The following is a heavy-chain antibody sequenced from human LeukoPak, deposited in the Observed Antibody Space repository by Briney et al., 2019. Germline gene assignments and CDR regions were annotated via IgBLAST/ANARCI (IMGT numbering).Heavy chain of an antibody. J-gene: IGHJ4*02. CDR1: GYSFTDYY. D-gene: IGHD3-10*01. CDR2: ISNDGTIQ. Sequence: SCKASGYSFTDYYVHWVRQAPGKGLEWLAVISNDGTIQYYADSVKGRFTISRDNSRNIMNLQTDSLRPEDTALYYCARAMVRGVIPYWGQGTLVTVSS. V-gene: IGHV3-30*04. CDR3: ARAMVRGVIPY.